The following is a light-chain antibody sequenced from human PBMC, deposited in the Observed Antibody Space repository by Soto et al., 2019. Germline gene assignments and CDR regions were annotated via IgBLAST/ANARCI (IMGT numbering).Light chain of an antibody. Sequence: DIQMTQSPSTLSASVGARVTITCRASQSFSSWLAWYQQKPGKAPKLLIYKASSLESGVPSRFSGSGSGTEFTLTISSLQPDDFATYYCQQYNSYSYTFGQGTKLEIK. CDR1: QSFSSW. V-gene: IGKV1-5*03. J-gene: IGKJ2*01. CDR2: KAS. CDR3: QQYNSYSYT.